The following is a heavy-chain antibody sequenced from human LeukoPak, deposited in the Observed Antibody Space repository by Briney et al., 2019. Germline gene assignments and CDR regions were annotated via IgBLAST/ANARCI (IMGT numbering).Heavy chain of an antibody. CDR2: ISAYNGNT. V-gene: IGHV1-18*01. CDR1: GYTFTSYG. Sequence: ASVKVSCKASGYTFTSYGISWVRQAPGQGLEWMGWISAYNGNTNYAQKLQGRVTMTTDTSTSTAYMELRSLRSDDTAVYYCARDRYYDSSGYERNFDYWGQGTLVTVSS. J-gene: IGHJ4*02. CDR3: ARDRYYDSSGYERNFDY. D-gene: IGHD3-22*01.